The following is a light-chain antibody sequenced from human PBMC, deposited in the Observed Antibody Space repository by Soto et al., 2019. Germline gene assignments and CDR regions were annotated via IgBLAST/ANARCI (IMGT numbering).Light chain of an antibody. V-gene: IGLV2-23*03. CDR3: CSYAGSSTFHVV. Sequence: QSVLTQPASVSGSPGQSITISCTGTSSDVGSYNLVSWYQQHPGKAPKLMIYEGSKRPSGVSNRFSGSKSGNTASLTISGLQAKDEADYYCCSYAGSSTFHVVFGGGTKLTVL. CDR1: SSDVGSYNL. J-gene: IGLJ2*01. CDR2: EGS.